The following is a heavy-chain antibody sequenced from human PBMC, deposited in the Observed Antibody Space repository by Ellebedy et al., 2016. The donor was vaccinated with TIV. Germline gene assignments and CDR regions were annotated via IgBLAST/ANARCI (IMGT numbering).Heavy chain of an antibody. CDR1: GGSIRPLSWSSYS. V-gene: IGHV4-39*01. Sequence: MPSETLSLTCTVPGGSIRPLSWSSYSWSWVRQPPGKGLEGIGSIYYSGSTYYNPSLKRRVTISVDTSKNQVSLKLSAVTAADTAVYYCARRVVVVVAAQPYWYFDLWGRGTLVTVSS. J-gene: IGHJ2*01. CDR2: IYYSGST. CDR3: ARRVVVVVAAQPYWYFDL. D-gene: IGHD2-15*01.